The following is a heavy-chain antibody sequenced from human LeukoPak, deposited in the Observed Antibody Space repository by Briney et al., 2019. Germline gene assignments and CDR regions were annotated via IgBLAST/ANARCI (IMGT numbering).Heavy chain of an antibody. J-gene: IGHJ3*02. Sequence: PGGSLRLSCAASGFTFRSYWMHWVRHAPGKGLVWVSPINSDGSSTSYADSVKGRFTISRDNAKNTLYLQMNSLRAEDTAVYYCARATDDAFDIWGQGTMVTVSS. CDR2: INSDGSST. CDR3: ARATDDAFDI. CDR1: GFTFRSYW. V-gene: IGHV3-74*01.